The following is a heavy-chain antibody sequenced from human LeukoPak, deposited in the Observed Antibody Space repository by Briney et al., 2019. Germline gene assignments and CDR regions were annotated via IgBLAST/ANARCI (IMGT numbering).Heavy chain of an antibody. D-gene: IGHD4-23*01. V-gene: IGHV4-39*07. CDR1: GGSISSGDYY. Sequence: SETLSLTCTVSGGSISSGDYYWSWIRQPPGKGLEWIGEINHSGSTNYNPSLKSRVTISVDTSKNQFSLKLSSVTAADTAVYYCARITTVGDYWGQGTLVTVSS. CDR3: ARITTVGDY. CDR2: INHSGST. J-gene: IGHJ4*02.